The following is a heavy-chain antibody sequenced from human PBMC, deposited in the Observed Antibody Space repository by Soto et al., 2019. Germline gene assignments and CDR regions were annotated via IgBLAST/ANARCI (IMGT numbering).Heavy chain of an antibody. V-gene: IGHV4-39*01. J-gene: IGHJ5*02. CDR1: GGSISSSSYY. Sequence: QLQLQESGPGLVKPSETLSLTCTVSGGSISSSSYYWGWIRQPPGKGLEWIGSIYYSGSTYYNPSLKSRVTISVDTSKNQFSLKLSSVTAADTAVYYCARRRSSPSWFDPWGQGTLVTVSS. D-gene: IGHD2-2*01. CDR3: ARRRSSPSWFDP. CDR2: IYYSGST.